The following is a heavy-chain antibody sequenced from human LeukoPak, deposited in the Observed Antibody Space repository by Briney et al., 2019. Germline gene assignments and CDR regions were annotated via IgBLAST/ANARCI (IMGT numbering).Heavy chain of an antibody. CDR1: GGSFSGYY. J-gene: IGHJ4*02. Sequence: SETLSLTCAVYGGSFSGYYWSWIRQPPGKGLEWIGEINHSGSTNYNPSLKSRVTISVDTSKNQFSLKLSSVTAADTAEYYCARGRGYDSSGYPDYWGQGTLVTVSS. CDR2: INHSGST. V-gene: IGHV4-34*01. CDR3: ARGRGYDSSGYPDY. D-gene: IGHD3-22*01.